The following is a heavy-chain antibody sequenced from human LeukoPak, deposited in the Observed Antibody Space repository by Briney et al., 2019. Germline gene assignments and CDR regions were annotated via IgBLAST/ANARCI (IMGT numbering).Heavy chain of an antibody. CDR3: VRHGYYYDSSGYCRWFDP. Sequence: PSETLSLTCAVYGGSFSGYYWSWIRQPPGKGLEWIGEINHSGSTNYNPSLKSRVTISVDTSKNQFSLKLSSVTAADTAVYYCVRHGYYYDSSGYCRWFDPWGQGTLVTVSS. CDR1: GGSFSGYY. CDR2: INHSGST. J-gene: IGHJ5*02. D-gene: IGHD3-22*01. V-gene: IGHV4-34*01.